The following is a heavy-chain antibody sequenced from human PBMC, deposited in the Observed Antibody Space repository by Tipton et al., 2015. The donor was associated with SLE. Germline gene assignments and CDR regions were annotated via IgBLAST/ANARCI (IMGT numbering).Heavy chain of an antibody. Sequence: SLRLSCAASGFTFDDYAMHWVRQAPGEGLEWVSGFSWNSDNIGYADSVKGRYTISRDNAKNTLYLQMNSLRAEDTAVYYCARSGGDCSSASCYDLSFDVWGQGTTVTVSS. CDR1: GFTFDDYA. CDR3: ARSGGDCSSASCYDLSFDV. CDR2: FSWNSDNI. V-gene: IGHV3-9*01. D-gene: IGHD2-2*01. J-gene: IGHJ3*01.